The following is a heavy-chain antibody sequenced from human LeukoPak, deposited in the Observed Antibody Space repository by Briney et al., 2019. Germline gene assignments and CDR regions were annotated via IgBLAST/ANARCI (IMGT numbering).Heavy chain of an antibody. CDR2: IYYTGST. V-gene: IGHV4-59*01. CDR3: ARARITIFGVVILTADAFDI. CDR1: SGFISSYY. D-gene: IGHD3-3*01. J-gene: IGHJ3*02. Sequence: PSETLSLTCSVSSGFISSYYWTWIRQSPGKGLEWIGYIYYTGSTSYNPSLQSRVTISVDTSKNQFSLRLNSVTAADTAVYYCARARITIFGVVILTADAFDIWGQGTMVTVSS.